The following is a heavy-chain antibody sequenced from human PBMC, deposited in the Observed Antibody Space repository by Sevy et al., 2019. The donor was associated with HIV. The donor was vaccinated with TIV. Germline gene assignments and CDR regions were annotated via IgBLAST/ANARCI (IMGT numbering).Heavy chain of an antibody. D-gene: IGHD2-8*01. Sequence: GGSLRLSCAASGFTFSKYSMSWVRQPPGKGLEWVSTLSFGCGEINYADSVKGGFTISRDNSKSSVYLQMNNLRPEDTAVYYCAIEGCTKSHDYWGQGTLLTVSS. J-gene: IGHJ4*02. CDR1: GFTFSKYS. V-gene: IGHV3-23*01. CDR2: LSFGCGEI. CDR3: AIEGCTKSHDY.